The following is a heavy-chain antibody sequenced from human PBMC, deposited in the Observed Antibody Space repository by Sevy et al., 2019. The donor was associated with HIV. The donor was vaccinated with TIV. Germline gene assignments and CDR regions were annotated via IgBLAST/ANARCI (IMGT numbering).Heavy chain of an antibody. D-gene: IGHD2-15*01. CDR2: ISSSGSTI. J-gene: IGHJ6*02. Sequence: GGSLRLSCAASGFTFSSYEMNWVRQAPGKGLEWVSYISSSGSTIYYADSVKGRFTISRDNAKNSLYLQMNSLRAEDTAVYYCARDRFINLGYCSGGSCERGWGGYYYGMDVWGHGTTVTVSS. CDR3: ARDRFINLGYCSGGSCERGWGGYYYGMDV. V-gene: IGHV3-48*03. CDR1: GFTFSSYE.